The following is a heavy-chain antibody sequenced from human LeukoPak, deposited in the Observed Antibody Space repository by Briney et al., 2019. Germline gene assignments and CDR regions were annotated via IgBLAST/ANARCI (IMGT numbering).Heavy chain of an antibody. CDR3: ARDIMNAFDI. J-gene: IGHJ3*02. V-gene: IGHV4-59*01. Sequence: SETLSLTCTVSGGSISSYYWSWIRQPPGKGLEWIGYIYYSGSTNYNPSLKSRVTISVDTSKNQFSLKLSSVTAADTAVYYCARDIMNAFDIWAKGQWSPSLQ. D-gene: IGHD3-16*01. CDR2: IYYSGST. CDR1: GGSISSYY.